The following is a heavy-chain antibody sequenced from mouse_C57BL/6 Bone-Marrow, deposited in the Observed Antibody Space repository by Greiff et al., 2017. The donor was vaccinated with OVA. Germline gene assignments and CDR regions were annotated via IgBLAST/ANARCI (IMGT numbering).Heavy chain of an antibody. Sequence: QVQLQQSGTGLVKPGASVRLSCKASGYTFTSYWMHLVKQRPGQGLEWIGNINPSNGGTNYNEKFKSKATLTVDKSSSTAYMQLSSLTSEDSAVYYGATRGVVTTGFAYWGQGTLVT. J-gene: IGHJ3*01. CDR2: INPSNGGT. CDR1: GYTFTSYW. CDR3: ATRGVVTTGFAY. V-gene: IGHV1-53*01. D-gene: IGHD2-12*01.